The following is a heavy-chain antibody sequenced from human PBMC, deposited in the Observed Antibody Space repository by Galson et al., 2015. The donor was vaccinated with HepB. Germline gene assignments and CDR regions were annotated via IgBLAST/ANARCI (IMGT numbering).Heavy chain of an antibody. CDR2: INPNNGDT. Sequence: VKVSCKASGYTFTVYYIHWVRQAPGQGLEWMGRINPNNGDTDYAQKFQGRVTLTRDASISTAYMDLSRLRSDDTAVYYCATKDYGDWDYWGQGTLVTVSS. J-gene: IGHJ4*02. CDR1: GYTFTVYY. CDR3: ATKDYGDWDY. V-gene: IGHV1-2*06. D-gene: IGHD4-17*01.